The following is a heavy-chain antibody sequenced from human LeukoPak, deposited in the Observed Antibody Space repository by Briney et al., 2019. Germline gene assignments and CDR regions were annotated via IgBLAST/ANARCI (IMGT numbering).Heavy chain of an antibody. CDR1: GVSISSYY. CDR3: ARDKDGDLDY. D-gene: IGHD4-17*01. V-gene: IGHV4-59*01. CDR2: IYYSGST. J-gene: IGHJ4*02. Sequence: PSETLSLTCTVSGVSISSYYWGWIRQPPGKGLEWIGYIYYSGSTNYNPSLKSRVTISVDTSKNQFSLKLSSVTAADTAVYYCARDKDGDLDYWGQGTLVTVSS.